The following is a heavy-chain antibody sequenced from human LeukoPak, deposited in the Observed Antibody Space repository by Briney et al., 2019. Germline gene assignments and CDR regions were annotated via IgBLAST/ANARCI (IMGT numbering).Heavy chain of an antibody. CDR3: AHRHHSSRWSRGYWFDP. J-gene: IGHJ5*02. V-gene: IGHV2-5*02. D-gene: IGHD6-13*01. Sequence: SGPTLLNPTQTLTLNCSFSGLSLRSSGVGVGCIRQPPGKALEWLALIYWDDDKRYSTSLKSRLTITKDTSKNQVVLTMTNMDTVDTATYYCAHRHHSSRWSRGYWFDPWGQGTLVTVSS. CDR2: IYWDDDK. CDR1: GLSLRSSGVG.